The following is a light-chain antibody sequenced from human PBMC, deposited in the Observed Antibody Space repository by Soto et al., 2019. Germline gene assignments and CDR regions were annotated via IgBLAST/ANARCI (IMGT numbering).Light chain of an antibody. CDR2: DAS. CDR3: QQYKSYPYT. V-gene: IGKV1-5*01. Sequence: DIRMTQSPSTLSASVGDRVTITCRASQTISSWLAWYQQKPGKAPKVLIYDASSLESGVPSRFSGSGSGTEFTLTISSLQPDDFATYYCQQYKSYPYTFGLGTKLEIK. CDR1: QTISSW. J-gene: IGKJ2*01.